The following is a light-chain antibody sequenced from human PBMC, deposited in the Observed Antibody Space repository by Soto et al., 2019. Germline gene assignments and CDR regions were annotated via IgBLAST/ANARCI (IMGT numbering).Light chain of an antibody. CDR1: QGISSY. CDR3: LQDYNYPYT. V-gene: IGKV1-6*01. Sequence: AIQLTQSPSSLSTSVRDRGTITCRASQGISSYLAWYQQKPGKAPKLLIYAASTSQSGVPSRFSGSGSGTDFTLTISSLQPEDFATYYCLQDYNYPYTFGQGTKVDIK. CDR2: AAS. J-gene: IGKJ2*01.